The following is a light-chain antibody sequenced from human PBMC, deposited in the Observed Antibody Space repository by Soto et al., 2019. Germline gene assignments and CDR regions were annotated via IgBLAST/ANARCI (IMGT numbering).Light chain of an antibody. CDR1: RSNIGSNT. V-gene: IGLV1-44*01. J-gene: IGLJ1*01. CDR3: AIWDDSLNGFYV. Sequence: QSVLTQPPSASGTPGQTVTISCSGGRSNIGSNTVNWYQQLPGTAPKLLIYGNNQRPSGVPERFSGLRSGTSASLAISGLRSEDEADYYCAIWDDSLNGFYVFGVGTKVTVL. CDR2: GNN.